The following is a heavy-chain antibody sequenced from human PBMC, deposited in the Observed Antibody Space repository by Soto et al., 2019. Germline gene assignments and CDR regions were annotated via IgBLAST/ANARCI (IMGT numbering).Heavy chain of an antibody. Sequence: PGGSLRLSCVASGFTFSDSYMSWIRQAPGQGLEWVSFMSGSGNNINYADSVKGRFTISRDNAENSLYLQMNGLRAEDSAVYYCARDSYGPHIWGQGTMVTVSS. CDR3: ARDSYGPHI. CDR1: GFTFSDSY. CDR2: MSGSGNNI. J-gene: IGHJ3*02. D-gene: IGHD4-17*01. V-gene: IGHV3-11*01.